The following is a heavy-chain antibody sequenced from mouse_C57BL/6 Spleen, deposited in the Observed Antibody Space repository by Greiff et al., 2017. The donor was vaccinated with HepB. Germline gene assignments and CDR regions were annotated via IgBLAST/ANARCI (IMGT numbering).Heavy chain of an antibody. D-gene: IGHD2-1*01. CDR3: ARQGIYYGITGFAY. CDR1: GFTFSSYT. V-gene: IGHV5-9*01. Sequence: EVHLVESGGGLVKPGGSLKLSCAASGFTFSSYTMSWVRQTPEKRLEWVATISGGGGNTYYPDSVKGRFTISRDNAKNTLYLQMSSLRSEDTALYYCARQGIYYGITGFAYWGQGTLVTVSA. J-gene: IGHJ3*01. CDR2: ISGGGGNT.